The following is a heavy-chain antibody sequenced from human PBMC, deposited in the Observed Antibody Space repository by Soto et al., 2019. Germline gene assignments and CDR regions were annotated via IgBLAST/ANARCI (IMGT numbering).Heavy chain of an antibody. D-gene: IGHD1-1*01. CDR3: AAPNWNDPDAFDI. CDR2: INSDGSST. Sequence: GGSLRLSCAASGFTFSSYWMHWVRQAPGKGLVWVSRINSDGSSTSYADSVKGRFTISRDNAKNTLYLQMNSLRAEDTAVYYCAAPNWNDPDAFDIWGQGTMVTVSS. V-gene: IGHV3-74*01. J-gene: IGHJ3*02. CDR1: GFTFSSYW.